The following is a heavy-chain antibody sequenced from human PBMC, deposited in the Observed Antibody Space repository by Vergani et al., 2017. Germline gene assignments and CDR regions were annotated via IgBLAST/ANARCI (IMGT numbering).Heavy chain of an antibody. Sequence: QLQLQESGPGLVKPSETLSLTCTVSGGSISSSSYYWSWIRQPPGKGLEWIGEINHSGSTNYNPSLKSRVTISVDTSKNQFSLKLSSVTAADTAVYYCARAWYYDTSPRSANNYFDYWGQGTLVTVSS. J-gene: IGHJ4*02. CDR3: ARAWYYDTSPRSANNYFDY. CDR2: INHSGST. V-gene: IGHV4-39*07. CDR1: GGSISSSSYY. D-gene: IGHD3-22*01.